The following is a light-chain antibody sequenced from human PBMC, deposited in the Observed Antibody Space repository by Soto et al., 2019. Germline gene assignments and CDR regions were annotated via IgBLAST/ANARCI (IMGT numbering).Light chain of an antibody. Sequence: EIVLTQSPGTLSLSPGERATLSCRASQSVGSSYLAWYQQKPGQAPRLLIYGASSRATGIPDRFSGSGSGTDFALNISRLEPEDFAVYYCQQDGNSPAFGGGTNVEIK. CDR2: GAS. V-gene: IGKV3-20*01. J-gene: IGKJ4*01. CDR1: QSVGSSY. CDR3: QQDGNSPA.